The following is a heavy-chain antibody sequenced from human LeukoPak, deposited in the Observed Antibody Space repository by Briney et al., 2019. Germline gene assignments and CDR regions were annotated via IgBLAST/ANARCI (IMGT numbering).Heavy chain of an antibody. V-gene: IGHV4-59*08. CDR2: IYYSGST. Sequence: PSETLSLTCTVSGGSISSYYWSWIRQPPGKGLEWIGYIYYSGSTNYNPSLKSRVTISVDTSKNQFSLKLSSVTAADTAVYHCARTYYYDSSGYLNHWFDPWGQGTLVTVSS. D-gene: IGHD3-22*01. CDR1: GGSISSYY. J-gene: IGHJ5*02. CDR3: ARTYYYDSSGYLNHWFDP.